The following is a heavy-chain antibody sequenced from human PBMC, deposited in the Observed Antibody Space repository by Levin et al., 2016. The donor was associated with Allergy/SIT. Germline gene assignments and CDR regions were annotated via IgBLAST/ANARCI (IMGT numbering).Heavy chain of an antibody. CDR3: AKDRFEVVPDFES. D-gene: IGHD3-3*01. Sequence: GGSLRLSCEAAGFTFSSFAMSWVRQAPGKGLEWVSTISGSGGTTYYADSVKGRFTISRANSKTTLFLQMNSLRAEDTAVYYCAKDRFEVVPDFESWGQGTLVTVSS. CDR1: GFTFSSFA. J-gene: IGHJ4*02. V-gene: IGHV3-23*01. CDR2: ISGSGGTT.